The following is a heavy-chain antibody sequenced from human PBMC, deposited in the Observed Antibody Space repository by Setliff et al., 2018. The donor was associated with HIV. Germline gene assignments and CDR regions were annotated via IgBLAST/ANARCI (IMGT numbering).Heavy chain of an antibody. CDR2: INPNSGDT. D-gene: IGHD3-3*01. Sequence: ASVKVSCKVSGGTFTRNCISWVRQAPGQGLEWMGWINPNSGDTNYAQKFQGRVTMTRDTSISTAYMELSRLRSDDTAVYYCSRSVLQFFGVVVDFDFWGQGTLVTVSS. CDR1: GGTFTRNC. V-gene: IGHV1-2*02. J-gene: IGHJ4*02. CDR3: SRSVLQFFGVVVDFDF.